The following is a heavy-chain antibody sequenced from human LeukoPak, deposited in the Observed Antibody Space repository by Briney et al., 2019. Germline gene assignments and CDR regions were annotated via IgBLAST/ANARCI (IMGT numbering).Heavy chain of an antibody. Sequence: GGSLRLSCAASGFTFSSYGMHWVRQAPGKGLEWVAVISYDGSNKYYAGSVKGRFTISRDNSKNTLYLQMNSLRAEDTAVYYCAKDQAPYYDFWSGYYGLNYWGQGTLVTVSS. V-gene: IGHV3-30*18. J-gene: IGHJ4*02. CDR3: AKDQAPYYDFWSGYYGLNY. CDR1: GFTFSSYG. CDR2: ISYDGSNK. D-gene: IGHD3-3*01.